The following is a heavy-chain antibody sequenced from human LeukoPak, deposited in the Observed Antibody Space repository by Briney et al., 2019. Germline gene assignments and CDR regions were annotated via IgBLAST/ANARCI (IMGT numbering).Heavy chain of an antibody. J-gene: IGHJ4*02. Sequence: SETLSLTCTLPGGSISSSSYYWGWIRQPPGKGLEWIRSIYYSGSIYYNPSRKSRVTISVDTSKTQFSLKLSSVSAADTAVYCCARDAGYSDANSYYFDYWDQGTLVTVSS. CDR2: IYYSGSI. V-gene: IGHV4-39*07. CDR3: ARDAGYSDANSYYFDY. D-gene: IGHD5-18*01. CDR1: GGSISSSSYY.